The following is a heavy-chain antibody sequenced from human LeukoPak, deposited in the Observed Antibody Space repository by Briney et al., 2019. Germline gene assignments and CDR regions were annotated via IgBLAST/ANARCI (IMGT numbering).Heavy chain of an antibody. D-gene: IGHD6-19*01. CDR2: IYYSGST. CDR3: ARDSSGWNGSYDY. J-gene: IGHJ4*02. V-gene: IGHV4-59*01. Sequence: SETLSLTCTVSGGSISSYYWSWIRQPPGKGLEWIGYIYYSGSTNYNPSLKSRVTISVDTSENQFSLKLSSVTAADTAVYYCARDSSGWNGSYDYWGQGTLVTVSS. CDR1: GGSISSYY.